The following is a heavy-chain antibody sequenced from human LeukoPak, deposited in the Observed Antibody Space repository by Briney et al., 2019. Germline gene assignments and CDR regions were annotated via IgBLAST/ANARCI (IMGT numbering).Heavy chain of an antibody. J-gene: IGHJ4*02. D-gene: IGHD3-9*01. CDR3: ARQYYDILTGSGGDY. CDR2: IHGGGDVT. CDR1: GFIFSNYA. Sequence: GGSLRLSCAVSGFIFSNYAMNWVRQAPEKGLEWVSTIHGGGDVTYYADSVKGRFTISRDNSKNTLYLQMNSLRAEDTAVYYCARQYYDILTGSGGDYWGQGTLVTVSS. V-gene: IGHV3-23*01.